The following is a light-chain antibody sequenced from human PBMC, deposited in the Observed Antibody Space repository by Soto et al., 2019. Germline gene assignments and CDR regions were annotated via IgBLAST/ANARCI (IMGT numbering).Light chain of an antibody. CDR1: QDIRTD. CDR2: AVS. Sequence: DIQMTQSPLSLSASVGDRVTITCRSIQDIRTDLSWYQQKPGKAPERLIFAVSFLKSGVPSRFSGSGSGTEFTLTISSLQPEDFETYYCLQHNSNFWTFGQGTKVE. J-gene: IGKJ1*01. CDR3: LQHNSNFWT. V-gene: IGKV1-17*01.